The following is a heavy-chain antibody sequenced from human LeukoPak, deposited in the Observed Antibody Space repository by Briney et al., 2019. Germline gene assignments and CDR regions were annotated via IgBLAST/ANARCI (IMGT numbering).Heavy chain of an antibody. CDR3: AKDSRYFDWLFRY. V-gene: IGHV3-23*01. CDR1: GFTFSSYG. Sequence: GGSLRLSCAASGFTFSSYGMSWVRQAPGKGLEWVSAISGSGGSTYYADSVKGRFTISRDNSKNTLYLQMNSLRAEDTAVYYCAKDSRYFDWLFRYWGQGTLVTVSS. J-gene: IGHJ4*02. D-gene: IGHD3-9*01. CDR2: ISGSGGST.